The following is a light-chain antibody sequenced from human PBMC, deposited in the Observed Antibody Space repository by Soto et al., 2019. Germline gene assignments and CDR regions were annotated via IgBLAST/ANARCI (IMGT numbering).Light chain of an antibody. CDR1: RDIVSD. CDR3: LQDHDDSWT. J-gene: IGKJ1*01. Sequence: ATQMTQSPSSLSASVGDRITITCRASRDIVSDLSCYQQKPGKAPTLLIYAASNLQSGVPSRFRGSRSGTEFTLTVSSLQPEDFATYYCLQDHDDSWTFGQGTKVDIK. CDR2: AAS. V-gene: IGKV1-6*01.